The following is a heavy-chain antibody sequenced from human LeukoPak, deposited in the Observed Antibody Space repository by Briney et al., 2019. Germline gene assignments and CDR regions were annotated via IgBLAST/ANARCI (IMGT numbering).Heavy chain of an antibody. D-gene: IGHD6-19*01. CDR2: LSGSGVST. CDR1: GFTFSSYA. Sequence: GGSLRLSCAASGFTFSSYAMNWVRQAPGKGLEWVSALSGSGVSTYYADSVKGRFTISRDNSKNTLYLQMNSLTAEDTAVYYCAKTYSSGWYAKPLDYWGQGTLGTVSS. V-gene: IGHV3-23*01. CDR3: AKTYSSGWYAKPLDY. J-gene: IGHJ4*02.